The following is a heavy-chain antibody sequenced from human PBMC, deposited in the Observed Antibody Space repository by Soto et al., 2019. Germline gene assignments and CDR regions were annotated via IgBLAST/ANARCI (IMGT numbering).Heavy chain of an antibody. Sequence: GGSLRLSCAASGFTFSSYGMHWVRQAPGKGLEWVAVISYDGSNKYYADSVKGRFTISRDNSKNTLYLQMNSLRAEDTAVYYCASGQLERRGKRITTIVVADYYYYYGMDVWGQGTTVTVS. CDR1: GFTFSSYG. CDR2: ISYDGSNK. J-gene: IGHJ6*02. D-gene: IGHD3-22*01. CDR3: ASGQLERRGKRITTIVVADYYYYYGMDV. V-gene: IGHV3-30*19.